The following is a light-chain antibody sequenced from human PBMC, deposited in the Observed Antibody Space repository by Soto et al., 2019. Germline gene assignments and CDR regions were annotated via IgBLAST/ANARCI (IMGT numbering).Light chain of an antibody. V-gene: IGKV1-9*01. J-gene: IGKJ2*01. CDR2: AAS. Sequence: IQLTQSPSSLSASVGDRVTITCRASQGISSYLAWYQQKPGKAPKLLIYAASTLQSGVPSRFSVSRSGTDFTLTISSLQPEDFATYYCQQLNSYLPYTFGQGTKLEIK. CDR3: QQLNSYLPYT. CDR1: QGISSY.